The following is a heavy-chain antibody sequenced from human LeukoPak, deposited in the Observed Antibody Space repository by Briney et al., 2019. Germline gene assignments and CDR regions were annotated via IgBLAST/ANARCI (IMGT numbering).Heavy chain of an antibody. CDR2: INHSGST. J-gene: IGHJ3*02. V-gene: IGHV4-34*01. D-gene: IGHD3-22*01. Sequence: SETLSLTCAVYGGSFSGYYWSWIRQPPGKGLEWIGEINHSGSTNYNPSLKGRVTISVDTSKNQFSLKLSSVTAADTAVYYCASVERDYYDSSGTQKDAFDIWGQGTMVTVSS. CDR3: ASVERDYYDSSGTQKDAFDI. CDR1: GGSFSGYY.